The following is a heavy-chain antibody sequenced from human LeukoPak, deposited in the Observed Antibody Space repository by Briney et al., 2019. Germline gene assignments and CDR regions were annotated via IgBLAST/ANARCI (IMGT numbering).Heavy chain of an antibody. CDR2: IHHSGST. CDR1: GGSISSSHW. CDR3: ARGTYYDGP. J-gene: IGHJ6*02. V-gene: IGHV4-4*02. D-gene: IGHD3-10*01. Sequence: SETLSLTCTVSGGSISSSHWWTWVRQPPGKGLEWIGEIHHSGSTKDSPSLRSRVTISLDKSKNQFSLNLTSVTAADTAVYYCARGTYYDGPWGQGTTVTVSS.